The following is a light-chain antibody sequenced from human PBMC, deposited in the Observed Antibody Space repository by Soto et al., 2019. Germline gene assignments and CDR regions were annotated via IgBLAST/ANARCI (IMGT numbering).Light chain of an antibody. V-gene: IGKV3-11*01. J-gene: IGKJ4*01. CDR1: QSVSSY. Sequence: EIVLTQSPATLSLSPGERATLSCRASQSVSSYLAWYQQKPGQAPRLLIYDASNRATGIPARFSGSGSGIDFTLTISSLEPEDFAVYYCQQRSNWLGELTFGGGTKVEIK. CDR2: DAS. CDR3: QQRSNWLGELT.